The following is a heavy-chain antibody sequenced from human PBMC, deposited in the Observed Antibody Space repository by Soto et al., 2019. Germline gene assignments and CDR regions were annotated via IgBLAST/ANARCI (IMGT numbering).Heavy chain of an antibody. J-gene: IGHJ3*02. CDR3: ARDQSYDSSGGDAFDI. CDR2: IVPLLRIT. CDR1: GGTSTIYT. Sequence: ASVKVSCKASGGTSTIYTITWVRQAPGQGLAWLGRIVPLLRITNYARNYQDRLKITADQSKGTAYMELSGLRFEDTALYYCARDQSYDSSGGDAFDIWG. V-gene: IGHV1-69*04. D-gene: IGHD3-22*01.